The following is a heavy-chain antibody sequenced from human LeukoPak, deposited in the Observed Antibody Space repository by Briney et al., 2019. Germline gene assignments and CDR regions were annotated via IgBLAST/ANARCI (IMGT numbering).Heavy chain of an antibody. CDR2: ISGSGGST. CDR1: GFTFSSYA. V-gene: IGHV3-23*01. Sequence: GGSLRLSCAASGFTFSSYAMSWVRQAPGKGLEWVSAISGSGGSTYYADSMKGRFTISRDNSKNTLYLQMNSLRAEDTAVYYCAREQQLDPSDYYGMDVWGQGTTVTVSS. D-gene: IGHD6-13*01. J-gene: IGHJ6*02. CDR3: AREQQLDPSDYYGMDV.